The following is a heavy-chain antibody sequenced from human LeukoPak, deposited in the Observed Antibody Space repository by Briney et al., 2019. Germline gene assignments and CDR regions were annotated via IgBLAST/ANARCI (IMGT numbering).Heavy chain of an antibody. Sequence: GAPVKVSCKASGYTFTSYYMHWVRQAPGQGLEWMGIINPSGGSTSYAQKFQGRVTMTRDTSTSTVYMELSSLRSEDTAVYYCARDQGSWIRGATGYFVYWGQGTLVTVSS. J-gene: IGHJ4*02. V-gene: IGHV1-46*01. CDR2: INPSGGST. CDR1: GYTFTSYY. D-gene: IGHD1-26*01. CDR3: ARDQGSWIRGATGYFVY.